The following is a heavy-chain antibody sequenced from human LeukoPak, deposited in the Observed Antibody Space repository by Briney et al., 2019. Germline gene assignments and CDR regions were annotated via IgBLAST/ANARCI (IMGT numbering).Heavy chain of an antibody. CDR3: AEIYHYFDY. J-gene: IGHJ4*02. CDR2: ISSSGSTI. CDR1: GFTFSSYE. D-gene: IGHD2-2*02. V-gene: IGHV3-48*03. Sequence: GGSLGLSCAASGFTFSSYEMNWVRQAPGKGLEWVSYISSSGSTIYYADSVKGRFTISRDNAKNSLYLQMNSLRAEDTAVYYCAEIYHYFDYWGQGTLVTVSS.